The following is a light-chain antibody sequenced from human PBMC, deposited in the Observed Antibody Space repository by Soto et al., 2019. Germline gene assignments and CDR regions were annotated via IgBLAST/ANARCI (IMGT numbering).Light chain of an antibody. CDR3: SSYTSSSNL. CDR2: EVS. J-gene: IGLJ1*01. V-gene: IGLV2-14*01. CDR1: SSDVGSYNY. Sequence: QSALTQPASVSGSPGKSITISCTGTSSDVGSYNYVSWSQQHPGKAPKLMIYEVSDRPAGISSCFSGSKSGNTASLTISGLQTEDEADYYCSSYTSSSNLFGTGTKLTGL.